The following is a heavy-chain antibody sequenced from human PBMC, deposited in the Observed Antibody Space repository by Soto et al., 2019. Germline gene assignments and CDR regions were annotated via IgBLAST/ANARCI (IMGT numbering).Heavy chain of an antibody. CDR3: ARRARQGIEIFRVVMPEYFQH. CDR1: GGSFSGYY. J-gene: IGHJ1*01. CDR2: INHSGST. V-gene: IGHV4-34*01. D-gene: IGHD3-3*01. Sequence: PSETLSLTCAFYGGSFSGYYWSWIRQPPGKGLEWIGEINHSGSTNYNPSLKSRVTISVDTSKNQFSLKLSSVTAADTAVYYCARRARQGIEIFRVVMPEYFQHWSQGTRVTVSS.